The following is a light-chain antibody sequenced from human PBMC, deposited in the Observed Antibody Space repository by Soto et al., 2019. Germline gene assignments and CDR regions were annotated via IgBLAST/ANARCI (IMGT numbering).Light chain of an antibody. J-gene: IGLJ1*01. CDR2: GVR. V-gene: IGLV2-14*01. Sequence: QSALTQPASVSGSPGQSITISCTGTSSDVGGFDFVSWYQQHPGKAPKLLIYGVRNRPSGASHRFSGSKSGNTASLTISGLQAEDEADYYCSSYTSTPTYVFGTGTKLTVL. CDR3: SSYTSTPTYV. CDR1: SSDVGGFDF.